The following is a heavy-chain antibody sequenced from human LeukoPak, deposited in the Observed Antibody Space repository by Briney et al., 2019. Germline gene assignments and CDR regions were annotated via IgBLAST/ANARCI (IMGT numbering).Heavy chain of an antibody. V-gene: IGHV3-23*01. CDR2: ISGSGGSK. CDR3: AKEDTCGGNSGGTAWYYFDY. CDR1: GFTFSSNA. Sequence: GSLTLSCAVSGFTFSSNAMSWVRQAPGNWLEWVSAISGSGGSKYYEYSVKGGFTMSRDNSKNTLYLQMSSLRAEDTAVYYCAKEDTCGGNSGGTAWYYFDYWGQGTLVTVSS. J-gene: IGHJ4*02. D-gene: IGHD4-23*01.